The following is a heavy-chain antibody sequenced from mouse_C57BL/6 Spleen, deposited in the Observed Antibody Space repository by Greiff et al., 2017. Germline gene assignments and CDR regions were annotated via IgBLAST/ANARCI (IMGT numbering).Heavy chain of an antibody. Sequence: QVQLQQSGAELVKPGASVKISCKASGYAFSSYWMNWVKKRPGKGLEWIGQIYPGDGDTNYNGKFKGKATLTADKSSSTAYMQLSSLTSEDSAVYFCARSGKDAMDYWGQGTSVTVSS. CDR2: IYPGDGDT. J-gene: IGHJ4*01. V-gene: IGHV1-80*01. D-gene: IGHD4-1*01. CDR1: GYAFSSYW. CDR3: ARSGKDAMDY.